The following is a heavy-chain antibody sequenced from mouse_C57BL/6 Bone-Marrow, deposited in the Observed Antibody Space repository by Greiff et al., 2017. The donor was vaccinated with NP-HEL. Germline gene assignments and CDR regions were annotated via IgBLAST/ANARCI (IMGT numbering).Heavy chain of an antibody. J-gene: IGHJ2*01. CDR1: GYTFTDYY. D-gene: IGHD4-1*01. CDR3: ARENLTGFDY. V-gene: IGHV1-26*01. Sequence: EVQLQQSGPELVKPGASVKISCKASGYTFTDYYMNWVKQSHGKSLEWIGDINPNNGGTSYNQKFKGKATLTVDKSSSTAYMELRSLTSEDSAVYYCARENLTGFDYWGQGTTLTVSS. CDR2: INPNNGGT.